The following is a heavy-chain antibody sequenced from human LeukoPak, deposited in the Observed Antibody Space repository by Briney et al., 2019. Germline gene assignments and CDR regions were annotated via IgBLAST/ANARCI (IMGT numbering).Heavy chain of an antibody. CDR2: ISSSSSYI. Sequence: GGSLRLSCAASGFTFSDYYMSWIRQAPGKGLEWVSSISSSSSYIYYADSVKGRFTISGDNAKNSLYPQMNSLRAEDTAVYYCARRHGGDAFDIWGQGTMVTVSS. J-gene: IGHJ3*02. CDR1: GFTFSDYY. V-gene: IGHV3-11*06. CDR3: ARRHGGDAFDI.